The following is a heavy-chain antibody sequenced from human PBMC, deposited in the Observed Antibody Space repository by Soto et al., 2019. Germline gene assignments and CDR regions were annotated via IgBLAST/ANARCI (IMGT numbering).Heavy chain of an antibody. J-gene: IGHJ4*02. CDR3: ARDPIGYSSSWPSQNFDY. CDR1: GYTFTSYG. V-gene: IGHV1-18*04. D-gene: IGHD6-13*01. CDR2: ISAYNGNT. Sequence: GPSVKVSCKASGYTFTSYGISWVRQAPGQGLEWMGWISAYNGNTNYAQKLQGRVTMTTDTSTSTAYMELRSLRSDDTAVYYCARDPIGYSSSWPSQNFDYWGQGTLVTVSS.